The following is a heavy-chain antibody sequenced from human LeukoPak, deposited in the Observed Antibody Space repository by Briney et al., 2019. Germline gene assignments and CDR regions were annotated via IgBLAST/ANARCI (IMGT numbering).Heavy chain of an antibody. V-gene: IGHV4-34*01. CDR2: INHSGST. CDR1: GGSFSGYY. Sequence: PSETLSLTCAVYGGSFSGYYWSWIRQPPGKGLEWIGEINHSGSTNYNPSPKSRVTISVDTSKNQSSLKLSSVTAADTAVYYCARGTVAGRRGDFQHWGQGTLVTVSS. J-gene: IGHJ1*01. CDR3: ARGTVAGRRGDFQH. D-gene: IGHD6-19*01.